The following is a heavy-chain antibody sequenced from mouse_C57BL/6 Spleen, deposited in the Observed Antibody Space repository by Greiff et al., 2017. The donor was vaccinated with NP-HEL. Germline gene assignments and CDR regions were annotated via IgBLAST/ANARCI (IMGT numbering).Heavy chain of an antibody. J-gene: IGHJ2*01. V-gene: IGHV1-15*01. CDR1: GYTFTDYE. CDR3: TRAPYYSGSSYYFDY. CDR2: IDPETGGT. D-gene: IGHD1-1*01. Sequence: VQLQQSGAELVRPGASVTLSCKASGYTFTDYEMHWVKQTPVHGLEWIGAIDPETGGTAYNQKFKGKAILTADKSSSTAYMELRSLTSEDSAVYYCTRAPYYSGSSYYFDYWGQGTTLTLSS.